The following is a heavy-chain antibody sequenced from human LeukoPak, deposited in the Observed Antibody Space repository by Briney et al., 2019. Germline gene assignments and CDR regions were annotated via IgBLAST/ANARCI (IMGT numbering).Heavy chain of an antibody. CDR3: ARDTFGVVTIRYFDWPKTDYYYGMDV. D-gene: IGHD3-3*01. CDR1: GNYW. J-gene: IGHJ6*02. CDR2: INSDGSWT. Sequence: GRSLRLSCAASGNYWMHWVRQAPGKGLVWVSHINSDGSWTSYADSVKGRFTISRDNAKNSLYLQMNSLRAVDTAVYYCARDTFGVVTIRYFDWPKTDYYYGMDVWGQGTTVTVSS. V-gene: IGHV3-74*01.